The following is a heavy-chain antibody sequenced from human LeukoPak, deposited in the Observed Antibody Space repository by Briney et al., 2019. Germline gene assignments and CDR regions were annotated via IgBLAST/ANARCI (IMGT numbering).Heavy chain of an antibody. CDR2: FDPEDGET. CDR3: ATAGYRSGWYDGYYYYGMDV. CDR1: GYTLTELS. J-gene: IGHJ6*02. V-gene: IGHV1-24*01. Sequence: ASVKVSCKVSGYTLTELSMHWVRQAPGKGLEWMGGFDPEDGETIYAQKFQGRVTMTEDTSTDTAYMELSSLRSEDTAVYYCATAGYRSGWYDGYYYYGMDVWGQGTTVTVSS. D-gene: IGHD6-19*01.